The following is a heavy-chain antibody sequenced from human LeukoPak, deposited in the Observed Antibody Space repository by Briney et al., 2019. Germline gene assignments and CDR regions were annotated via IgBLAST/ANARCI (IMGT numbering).Heavy chain of an antibody. CDR3: ARDRFSGTNYKPLFGY. CDR1: GFTFSNYA. CDR2: IGGSGGST. V-gene: IGHV3-23*01. J-gene: IGHJ4*02. Sequence: GGSLRLSCAASGFTFSNYAMSWARQAPGKGLEWVSAIGGSGGSTYYADSVKGRFTISRDNSKNTLYLQMNSLRDEDTAIYYCARDRFSGTNYKPLFGYWGQGTLVTVSS. D-gene: IGHD3-10*01.